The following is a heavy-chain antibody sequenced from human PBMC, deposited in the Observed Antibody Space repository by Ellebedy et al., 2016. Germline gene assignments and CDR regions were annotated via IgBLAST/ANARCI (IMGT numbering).Heavy chain of an antibody. J-gene: IGHJ4*02. D-gene: IGHD6-19*01. Sequence: GGSLRLSCAASGFTFDDYAMHWVRQAPGKGLEWVSGISWNSGSTVYADSVKGRFTISRDNAKNSLYLQMNSLRAEDTALYYCVKDVDTSCWYDSFFDYWGQGTLVTVSS. CDR2: ISWNSGST. CDR3: VKDVDTSCWYDSFFDY. V-gene: IGHV3-9*01. CDR1: GFTFDDYA.